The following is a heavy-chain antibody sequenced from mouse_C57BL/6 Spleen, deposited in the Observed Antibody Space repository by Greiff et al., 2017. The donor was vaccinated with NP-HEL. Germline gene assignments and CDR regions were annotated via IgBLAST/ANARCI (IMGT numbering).Heavy chain of an antibody. D-gene: IGHD4-1*01. CDR1: GYTFTSYW. V-gene: IGHV1-59*01. Sequence: QVQLQQPGAELVRPGTSVKLSCKASGYTFTSYWMHWVKQRPGQGLEWIGVIDPSDSYTNYNQKFKGKATLTVDTSSSTAYMQLSSLTSEDSAVYYCARGTGTRWFAYWGQGTLVTVSA. J-gene: IGHJ3*01. CDR2: IDPSDSYT. CDR3: ARGTGTRWFAY.